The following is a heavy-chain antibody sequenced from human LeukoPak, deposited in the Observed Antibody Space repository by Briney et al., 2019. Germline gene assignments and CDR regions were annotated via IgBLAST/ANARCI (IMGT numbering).Heavy chain of an antibody. CDR2: FDPEDGET. Sequence: ASVKVSGKVSGYTLTELSMHWVRQAPGKGLEWMGGFDPEDGETIYAQKFQGRVTMTEDTSTDTAYMELSSLRSEDTAVYYCATPWLRFSRYFDLWGRGTLVTVSS. V-gene: IGHV1-24*01. CDR3: ATPWLRFSRYFDL. J-gene: IGHJ2*01. D-gene: IGHD5-12*01. CDR1: GYTLTELS.